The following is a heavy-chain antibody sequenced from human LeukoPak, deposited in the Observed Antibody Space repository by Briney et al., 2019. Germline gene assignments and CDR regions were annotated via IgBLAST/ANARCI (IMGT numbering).Heavy chain of an antibody. Sequence: SETLSLTCTVYGGSFSDFHWSWIRLPPGKGLEWIGEINHSGNTNYNPSLKSRVTISIDTSKNQFSLKLSSVTAADTAVYYCAANPGGSYPNWYYGMDVWGQGTTVTVSS. J-gene: IGHJ6*02. CDR1: GGSFSDFH. CDR3: AANPGGSYPNWYYGMDV. V-gene: IGHV4-34*01. D-gene: IGHD1-26*01. CDR2: INHSGNT.